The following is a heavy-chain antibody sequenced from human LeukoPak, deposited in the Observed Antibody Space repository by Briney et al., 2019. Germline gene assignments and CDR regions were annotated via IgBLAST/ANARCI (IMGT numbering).Heavy chain of an antibody. CDR2: ISSSGTTI. D-gene: IGHD3-22*01. V-gene: IGHV3-11*01. CDR1: GLTFSDCY. CDR3: ARWDSSGCLDY. J-gene: IGHJ4*02. Sequence: KPGGSLRLSCAASGLTFSDCYMSWIRQAPGKGLEWVSYISSSGTTIYYADSVKGRFTISRDNAKTSLYLQMNSLRAEDTAVYFCARWDSSGCLDYWGQGTLVTVSS.